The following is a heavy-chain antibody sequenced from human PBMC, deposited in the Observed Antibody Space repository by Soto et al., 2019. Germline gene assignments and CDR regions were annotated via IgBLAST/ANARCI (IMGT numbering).Heavy chain of an antibody. D-gene: IGHD2-8*02. CDR1: GYTFSNYA. J-gene: IGHJ4*02. CDR2: INTGSGYT. CDR3: ARDRVYTGGSDADY. Sequence: QVHLVQSGAEVKKPGSSVRVSCKTSGYTFSNYAISWVRQAPGQGLEWMGWINTGSGYTNYAHNRVTMTKDASTYTAYLEVTSLRSDDTGIYYCARDRVYTGGSDADYSGQGTLVTVSS. V-gene: IGHV1-18*01.